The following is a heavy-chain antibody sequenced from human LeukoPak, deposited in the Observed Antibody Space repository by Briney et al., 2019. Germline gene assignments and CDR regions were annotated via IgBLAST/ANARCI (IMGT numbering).Heavy chain of an antibody. CDR1: GFTFSDYY. V-gene: IGHV3-11*04. Sequence: GGSLRLSCAASGFTFSDYYMSWIRQAPGKGLEWVTYISSSGSTINCADSVKGRFTISRDNAKNSLYLQMNSLRAEDTAVYYCARGSAGTPFDPWGQGTLVTVSS. CDR2: ISSSGSTI. J-gene: IGHJ5*02. CDR3: ARGSAGTPFDP.